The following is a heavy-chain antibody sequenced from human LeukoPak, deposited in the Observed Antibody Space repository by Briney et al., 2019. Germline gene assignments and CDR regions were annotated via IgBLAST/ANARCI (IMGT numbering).Heavy chain of an antibody. J-gene: IGHJ3*02. Sequence: PSETLSLTCTVSGGSISSYYWSWIRQPPGKGLEWIGYIYYSGSTNYNPSLKSRVTISVDTSKNQFSLKLSSVTAADTAVYYCARLNSGYYYDSSGHPHDAFDIWGQGTMVTVSS. V-gene: IGHV4-59*08. CDR2: IYYSGST. D-gene: IGHD3-22*01. CDR3: ARLNSGYYYDSSGHPHDAFDI. CDR1: GGSISSYY.